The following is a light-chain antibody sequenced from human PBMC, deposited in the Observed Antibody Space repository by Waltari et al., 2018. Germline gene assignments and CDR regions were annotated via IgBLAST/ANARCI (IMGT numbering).Light chain of an antibody. CDR2: AAS. CDR3: LQDHNYPRT. Sequence: IQSTQSASSLSASVGDRVTTTCRASQDIRNDLGWYQQKAGKAPKLLIYAASSLQDDVPSRFRGSGSGTDFTLTISSLQPEDFSTYYCLQDHNYPRTFGQGTKVEIK. V-gene: IGKV1-6*01. J-gene: IGKJ1*01. CDR1: QDIRND.